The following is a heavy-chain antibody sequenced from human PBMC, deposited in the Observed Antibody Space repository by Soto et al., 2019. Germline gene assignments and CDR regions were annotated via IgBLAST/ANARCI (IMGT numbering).Heavy chain of an antibody. CDR3: ARFSGSYYYAMDV. D-gene: IGHD6-19*01. Sequence: GASVKVSCKASGYTFTNSGISWVRQAPGQGLEWMGWISTDNGNTNYAQHLQGRVSMTTDTSTSTAYMDLRSLRSDDTALYYCARFSGSYYYAMDVWGQGSTVTVSS. CDR1: GYTFTNSG. V-gene: IGHV1-18*01. CDR2: ISTDNGNT. J-gene: IGHJ6*02.